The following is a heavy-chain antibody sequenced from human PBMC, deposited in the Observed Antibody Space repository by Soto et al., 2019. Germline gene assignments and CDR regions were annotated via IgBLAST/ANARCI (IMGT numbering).Heavy chain of an antibody. Sequence: ASVKVSCKASGYTFTSYYMHWVRQAPGQGLEWMGRINPIFGRANYAQKFQGRVTITADESTSTAYMELSSLRSEDTAVYYCAKYCSGGSCYSQPNYYYYGMDVWGQGTTVTVSS. CDR3: AKYCSGGSCYSQPNYYYYGMDV. D-gene: IGHD2-15*01. CDR1: GYTFTSYY. J-gene: IGHJ6*02. CDR2: INPIFGRA. V-gene: IGHV1-69*13.